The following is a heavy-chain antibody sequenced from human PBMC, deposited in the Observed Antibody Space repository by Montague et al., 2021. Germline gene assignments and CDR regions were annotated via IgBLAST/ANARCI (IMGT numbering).Heavy chain of an antibody. CDR2: VSHGGRT. CDR3: ARERDRYYYMDI. V-gene: IGHV4-38-2*02. Sequence: SETLSLTCTVSRSLINSDYYWGWIRQPPGKGLEWMGSVSHGGRTYYNTSLKSRVTLSVDTSNNHFSLKLSSVTAADTAMYYCARERDRYYYMDIRGKGTTITVSS. CDR1: RSLINSDYY. J-gene: IGHJ6*03.